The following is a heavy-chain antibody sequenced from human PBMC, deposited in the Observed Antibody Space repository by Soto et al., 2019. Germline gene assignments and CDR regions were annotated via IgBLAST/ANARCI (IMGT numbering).Heavy chain of an antibody. J-gene: IGHJ6*03. CDR1: GGSISSYY. CDR3: AKVGGYDFWSGYYTGRGVDAAYYYYYYMDV. D-gene: IGHD3-3*01. Sequence: SETLSLTCTVSGGSISSYYWSWIRQPPGKGLEWIGYIYYSGSTNYNPSLKSRVTISVDTSKNQFSLKLSSVTAADTAVYYCAKVGGYDFWSGYYTGRGVDAAYYYYYYMDVWGKGTTVTVSS. CDR2: IYYSGST. V-gene: IGHV4-59*01.